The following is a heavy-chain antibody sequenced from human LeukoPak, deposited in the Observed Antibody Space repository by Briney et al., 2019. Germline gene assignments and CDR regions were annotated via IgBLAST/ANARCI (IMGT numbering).Heavy chain of an antibody. CDR2: ISSSSSYI. J-gene: IGHJ4*02. D-gene: IGHD6-13*01. CDR1: GFTFSSYS. CDR3: ARGSAAGTCEHDY. V-gene: IGHV3-21*01. Sequence: AGGSLRLSCAASGFTFSSYSMNWVRQAPGKGVEWVSSISSSSSYIYYADSVKGRFTISRDNAKNSLYLQMNSLRAEDTAVYYCARGSAAGTCEHDYWGQGTLVTVSS.